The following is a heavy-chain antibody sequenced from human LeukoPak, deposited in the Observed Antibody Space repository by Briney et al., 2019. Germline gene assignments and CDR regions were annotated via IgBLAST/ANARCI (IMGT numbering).Heavy chain of an antibody. CDR3: ARDVWGSYRRDYFDY. Sequence: GGSLRLSCAASGFTFSSYWMSWVRQAPGKGLEWVANIKQDGSEKYYVDSVKGRFTISRDNAKNSLYLQMNSLRAEDTAVYYCARDVWGSYRRDYFDYGGQGTLVTVSS. D-gene: IGHD3-16*02. J-gene: IGHJ4*02. CDR2: IKQDGSEK. CDR1: GFTFSSYW. V-gene: IGHV3-7*01.